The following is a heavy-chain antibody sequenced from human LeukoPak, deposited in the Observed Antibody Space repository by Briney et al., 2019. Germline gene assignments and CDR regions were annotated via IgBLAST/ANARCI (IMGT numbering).Heavy chain of an antibody. D-gene: IGHD4-17*01. CDR1: GGTFSSYA. Sequence: GSSVKVSCKASGGTFSSYAISWVRQAPGQGLEWMGGIIPIFGTANYAQKFQGRVTITTDESTSTAYMELSSLRSEDTAVYYCAGNYGDYVYYFDYWGQGTLVTVSS. CDR2: IIPIFGTA. CDR3: AGNYGDYVYYFDY. J-gene: IGHJ4*02. V-gene: IGHV1-69*05.